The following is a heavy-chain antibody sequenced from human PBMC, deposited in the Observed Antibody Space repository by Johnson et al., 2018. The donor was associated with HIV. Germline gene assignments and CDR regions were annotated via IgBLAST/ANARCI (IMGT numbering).Heavy chain of an antibody. CDR3: ARTLKWELGLPDWDAFDI. D-gene: IGHD1-26*01. V-gene: IGHV3-20*04. J-gene: IGHJ3*02. CDR1: GFTFDDYG. CDR2: INSDGSST. Sequence: EVQLVESGGGVERPGGSLRLACAASGFTFDDYGMNWLRQAPGKGLEWVSRINSDGSSTTYADSVKGRFTISRDNAKSTLDLQMNSLTAEDPALYYCARTLKWELGLPDWDAFDILGQGTMVTVSS.